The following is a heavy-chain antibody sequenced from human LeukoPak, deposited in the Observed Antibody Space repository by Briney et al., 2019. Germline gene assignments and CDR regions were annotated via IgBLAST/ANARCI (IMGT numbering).Heavy chain of an antibody. CDR3: ARGGYCSSTSCYWGYYYYYGMDV. D-gene: IGHD2-2*01. CDR2: IYYSGST. V-gene: IGHV4-31*03. J-gene: IGHJ6*02. CDR1: GGSISSGGYY. Sequence: SETLSLTCTVSGGSISSGGYYWSWIRQHPGKGLEWIGYIYYSGSTYYNPSLKSRVTISVDTSKSQFSLKLSSVTAADTPVYYCARGGYCSSTSCYWGYYYYYGMDVWGQGTTVAVSS.